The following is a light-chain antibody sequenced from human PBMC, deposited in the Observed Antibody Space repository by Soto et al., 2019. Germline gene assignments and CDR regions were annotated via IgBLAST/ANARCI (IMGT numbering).Light chain of an antibody. J-gene: IGKJ1*01. CDR2: DTS. CDR3: QQYVHWPPGT. V-gene: IGKV3-15*01. Sequence: EIVLTQSPATLSVSPGERVTLSCRASQSVSSSLAWYQQRPGQAPRLLIYDTSTRAAGIAARLSGSGSGTEFTLTISSLQSEDFAVYYCQQYVHWPPGTFGQGTKVDIK. CDR1: QSVSSS.